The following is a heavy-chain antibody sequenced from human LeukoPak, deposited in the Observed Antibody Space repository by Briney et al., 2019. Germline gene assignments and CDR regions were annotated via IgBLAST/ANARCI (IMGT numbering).Heavy chain of an antibody. J-gene: IGHJ4*02. CDR1: GFTFNTYA. D-gene: IGHD5-24*01. V-gene: IGHV3-23*01. CDR2: ISGSGGTT. CDR3: AKEMTTIYAYFDY. Sequence: GGSLRLSCAASGFTFNTYAMSWVRQAPGKGLDWVSAISGSGGTTHYADSVKGRFTISRDNSKNTLYLQMNSLRAEDTAIYYCAKEMTTIYAYFDYWGQGTLVTVSS.